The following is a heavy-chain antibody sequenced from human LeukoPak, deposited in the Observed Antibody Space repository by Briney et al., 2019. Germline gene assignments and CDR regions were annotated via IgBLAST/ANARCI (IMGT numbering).Heavy chain of an antibody. J-gene: IGHJ4*02. V-gene: IGHV4-34*01. CDR3: AGSKGVPYYFDY. CDR1: GGSFSDYF. D-gene: IGHD2-8*01. Sequence: SETLSLTCAVYGGSFSDYFWSWIRQPPGKGLEWIGEFSHSGSTKYNPSLKSRATMSLDTSKNQFSLKLSSVTAADTAVYYCAGSKGVPYYFDYWGQGTLVTVSS. CDR2: FSHSGST.